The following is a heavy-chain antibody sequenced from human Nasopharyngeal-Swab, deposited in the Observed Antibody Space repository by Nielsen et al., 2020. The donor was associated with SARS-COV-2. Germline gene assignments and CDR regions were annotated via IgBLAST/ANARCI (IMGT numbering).Heavy chain of an antibody. J-gene: IGHJ6*02. CDR3: ARDLWRRAARDYYYYGMDV. CDR2: IIPIFGTA. V-gene: IGHV1-69*13. CDR1: GGTFSSYA. Sequence: SVKVSCKASGGTFSSYAINWVRQAPGQGLEWMGGIIPIFGTANYAQKFQGRVTITADESTSTAYMELSSLRSEDTAVYYCARDLWRRAARDYYYYGMDVWGQGTTVTVSS. D-gene: IGHD3-3*01.